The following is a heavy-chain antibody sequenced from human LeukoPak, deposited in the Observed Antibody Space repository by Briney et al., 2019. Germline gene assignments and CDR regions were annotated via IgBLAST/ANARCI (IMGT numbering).Heavy chain of an antibody. CDR3: ARRAWSGYPKPHYYFDY. J-gene: IGHJ4*02. D-gene: IGHD3-3*01. V-gene: IGHV4-38-2*01. CDR2: IYQSGST. Sequence: SETLSLTCAVSGYSISSGYYWGWIRQPPGKGVEWIGSIYQSGSTYYNPSLKSRVTISVDTSKNQFSLKLSSVTAADTAVYYCARRAWSGYPKPHYYFDYWGQGTLVTVSS. CDR1: GYSISSGYY.